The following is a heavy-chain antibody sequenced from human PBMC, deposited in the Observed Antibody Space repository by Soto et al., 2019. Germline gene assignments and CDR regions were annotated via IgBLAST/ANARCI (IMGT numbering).Heavy chain of an antibody. V-gene: IGHV4-4*02. J-gene: IGHJ4*02. D-gene: IGHD2-15*01. CDR3: ARSPRRVGGKWYLDY. CDR2: ILHTGHT. Sequence: QVQLQESGPGLVKPSGTLSLTCGVSGDSFSSSNWWTWVRQPPGKGLEWIGDILHTGHTDYSPSLRSRVTISIDTSKKEFSLNLTSVTATDTAVYSCARSPRRVGGKWYLDYWGQGALVTVSS. CDR1: GDSFSSSNW.